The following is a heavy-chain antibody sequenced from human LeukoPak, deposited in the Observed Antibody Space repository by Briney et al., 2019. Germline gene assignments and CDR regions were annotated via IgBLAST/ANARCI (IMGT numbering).Heavy chain of an antibody. CDR3: ARRRYTSGYLDY. J-gene: IGHJ4*02. V-gene: IGHV4-59*08. D-gene: IGHD3-22*01. CDR1: GDSISGFY. CDR2: IHYSGST. Sequence: PSETLSLTCTVFGDSISGFYWSWIRQPPGKGLEWIGYIHYSGSTNYNPSLKSRVTMSIDTSKSQFSLKLTSVTAADTAVYYCARRRYTSGYLDYWGQGSLVTVSS.